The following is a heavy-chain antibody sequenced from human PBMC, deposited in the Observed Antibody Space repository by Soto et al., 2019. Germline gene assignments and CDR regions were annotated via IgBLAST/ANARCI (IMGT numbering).Heavy chain of an antibody. J-gene: IGHJ5*02. CDR1: DGSISSSSYY. D-gene: IGHD2-2*01. CDR2: IYYSGST. V-gene: IGHV4-39*01. CDR3: ARQGYCSSTSCYGKVWFDP. Sequence: SETLSVTCTVSDGSISSSSYYWGWIRQPPGKGREWIGSIYYSGSTYYNPPLKSRVTISVDTSKNQFSLKLSSVTAADTAVYYCARQGYCSSTSCYGKVWFDPWGQGTLVTVSS.